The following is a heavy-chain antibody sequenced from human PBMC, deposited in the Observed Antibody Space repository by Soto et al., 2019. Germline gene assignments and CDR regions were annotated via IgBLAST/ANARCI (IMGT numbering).Heavy chain of an antibody. J-gene: IGHJ4*02. D-gene: IGHD5-18*01. CDR1: GFTVSSNY. V-gene: IGHV3-53*02. CDR2: IYSGGST. CDR3: ARERGLYSYGYCDY. Sequence: EVQLVETGGGLIQPGGSLRLSCAASGFTVSSNYMSWVRQAPGKGLEWVSVIYSGGSTYYADSVKGRFTISRDNSKNTLDLQMNSLRAEDTAVYYCARERGLYSYGYCDYWGQGTLVTVSS.